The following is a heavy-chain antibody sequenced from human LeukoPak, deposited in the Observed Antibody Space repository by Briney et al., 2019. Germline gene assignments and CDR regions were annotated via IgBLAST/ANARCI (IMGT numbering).Heavy chain of an antibody. J-gene: IGHJ4*02. V-gene: IGHV3-23*01. CDR1: GLTFSDYA. CDR3: AKGRTASCYSPYDC. Sequence: PGGSLRLSCAASGLTFSDYAMTWVRQAPGKGLEWVSIISGSGATTYYADSVKGRFTISRENSKNTLYLQMDSLRAEDTAVYYCAKGRTASCYSPYDCWGQGTLVTVSS. D-gene: IGHD2-2*01. CDR2: ISGSGATT.